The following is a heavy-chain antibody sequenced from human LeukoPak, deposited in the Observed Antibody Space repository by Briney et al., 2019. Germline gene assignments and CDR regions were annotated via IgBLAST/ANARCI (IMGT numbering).Heavy chain of an antibody. CDR2: IIPIFGTA. J-gene: IGHJ4*02. CDR1: GGTFSSYA. D-gene: IGHD1-26*01. Sequence: EASVKVSCNASGGTFSSYAISWVRQAPGQGLEWMGGIIPIFGTANYAQKFQGRVTITADESTSAAYMELSSLRSEDTAVYYCARDPSGSYEDPHYFDYRGQGTLVTVSS. V-gene: IGHV1-69*01. CDR3: ARDPSGSYEDPHYFDY.